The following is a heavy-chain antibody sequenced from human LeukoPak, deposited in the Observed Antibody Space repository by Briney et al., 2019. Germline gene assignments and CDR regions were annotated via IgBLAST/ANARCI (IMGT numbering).Heavy chain of an antibody. J-gene: IGHJ4*02. CDR2: ISSSSSYI. Sequence: KSGGSLRLSCAASGFTFSSYSMNWVRQAPGKGLEWVSSISSSSSYIYYADSVKGRFTISRDNAKNSLYLQMNSLRAEDTAVYYCAREITPGIAVADADYWGQGTLVTVSS. V-gene: IGHV3-21*01. CDR1: GFTFSSYS. CDR3: AREITPGIAVADADY. D-gene: IGHD6-19*01.